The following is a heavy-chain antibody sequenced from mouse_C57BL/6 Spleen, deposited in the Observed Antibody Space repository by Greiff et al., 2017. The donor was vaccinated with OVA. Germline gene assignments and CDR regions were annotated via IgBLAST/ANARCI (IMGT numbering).Heavy chain of an antibody. CDR2: ISYSGST. V-gene: IGHV3-1*01. D-gene: IGHD4-1*01. J-gene: IGHJ1*03. CDR3: ARASNWEGYFDV. Sequence: EVQLQQSGPGMVKPSQSLSLTCTVTGYSITSGYDWHWIRHFPGNKLEWMGYISYSGSTNYNPSLKSRISITHDTSKNHFFLKLNSVTTEDTATYYCARASNWEGYFDVWGTGTTVTVSS. CDR1: GYSITSGYD.